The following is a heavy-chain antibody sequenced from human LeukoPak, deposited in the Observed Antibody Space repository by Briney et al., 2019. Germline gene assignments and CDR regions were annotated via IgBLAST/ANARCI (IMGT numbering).Heavy chain of an antibody. D-gene: IGHD4-17*01. Sequence: GGSLRLSCAASGFTFSSYGMSWVRQAPGKGLEWVSAISGSGGSTYYADSVKGRFTISRDNSKNTLYLQMNSLRAEDTAVYYCATTRGTTVTTSMDYWGQGTLVTVSS. J-gene: IGHJ4*02. CDR3: ATTRGTTVTTSMDY. CDR2: ISGSGGST. CDR1: GFTFSSYG. V-gene: IGHV3-23*01.